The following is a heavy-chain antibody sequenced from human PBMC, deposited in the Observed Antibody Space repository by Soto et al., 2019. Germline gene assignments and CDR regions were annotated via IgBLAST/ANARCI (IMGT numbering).Heavy chain of an antibody. J-gene: IGHJ6*02. Sequence: GASVKVACKASGGTFSIYAISWVRKAPGQGLEWMGGIIPIFGTANYAQKFQGRVTITADESTSTAYMELSSLRSEDTAVYYCARDAVVVAATTYGMDVWGQGTTVTVSS. CDR3: ARDAVVVAATTYGMDV. CDR1: GGTFSIYA. CDR2: IIPIFGTA. V-gene: IGHV1-69*13. D-gene: IGHD2-15*01.